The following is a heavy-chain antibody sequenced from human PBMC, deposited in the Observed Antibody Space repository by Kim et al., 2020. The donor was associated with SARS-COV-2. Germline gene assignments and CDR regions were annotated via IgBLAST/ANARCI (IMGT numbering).Heavy chain of an antibody. V-gene: IGHV5-51*01. J-gene: IGHJ4*02. CDR3: ASIAARPNYYFDY. D-gene: IGHD6-6*01. Sequence: SPSVQGQVTISADKSISTAYLQWSSLKASDTAMYYCASIAARPNYYFDYWGQGTLVTVSS.